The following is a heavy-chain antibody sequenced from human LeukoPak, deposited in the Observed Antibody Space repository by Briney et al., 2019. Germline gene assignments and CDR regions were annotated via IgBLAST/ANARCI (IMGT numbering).Heavy chain of an antibody. Sequence: GGSLRLSCAVSGFRVSDYYMSWVRQAPGKGLEWVGRIKSKTDGGTTDYAAPVKGRFTISRGDSKNTLYLQMNSLKTEDTAVYYCTSDIVVVVAATRDYYYYMDVWGKGTTVTVSS. D-gene: IGHD2-15*01. J-gene: IGHJ6*03. V-gene: IGHV3-15*01. CDR1: GFRVSDYY. CDR3: TSDIVVVVAATRDYYYYMDV. CDR2: IKSKTDGGTT.